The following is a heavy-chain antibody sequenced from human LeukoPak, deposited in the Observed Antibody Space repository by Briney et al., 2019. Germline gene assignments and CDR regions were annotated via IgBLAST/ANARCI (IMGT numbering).Heavy chain of an antibody. Sequence: GGSLRLSCTTSGFNFRAYWMGRVRQAPGKGLEWVANIHQHGSKENYLDSVKGRFTISRDNAKSSIYLQMNSLRAEDTAVYYCARDVPEGYYYYYGMDVWGQGTTVTVSS. J-gene: IGHJ6*02. CDR3: ARDVPEGYYYYYGMDV. CDR1: GFNFRAYW. D-gene: IGHD3-10*02. V-gene: IGHV3-7*03. CDR2: IHQHGSKE.